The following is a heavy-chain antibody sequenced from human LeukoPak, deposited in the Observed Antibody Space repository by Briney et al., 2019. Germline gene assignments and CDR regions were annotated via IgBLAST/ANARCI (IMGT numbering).Heavy chain of an antibody. D-gene: IGHD4-17*01. V-gene: IGHV4-59*01. CDR3: ARDTTGYYYYGMDV. J-gene: IGHJ6*02. CDR1: GGSISSYY. Sequence: SETLSLTCTVSGGSISSYYWSWIRQPPGKELEWIGYIYYSGSTNYNPSLKSRVTISVDTSKNQSSLKLNSVTAADTAVYYCARDTTGYYYYGMDVWGQGTTVTVSS. CDR2: IYYSGST.